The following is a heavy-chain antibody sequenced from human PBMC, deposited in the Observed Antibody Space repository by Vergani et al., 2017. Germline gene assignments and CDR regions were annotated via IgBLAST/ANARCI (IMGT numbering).Heavy chain of an antibody. CDR2: IYPGDSDT. CDR1: GYRFTGYW. V-gene: IGHV5-51*01. D-gene: IGHD1-26*01. CDR3: AGPLGHGTTTGSFDV. Sequence: EVQLVQSGAEVKKPGESLKISCKGSGYRFTGYWIAWVRQMPGKGLEYVGIIYPGDSDTRYSPAFQGQVTMSADKSIDTAYLQWSSLKASDTGTYYCAGPLGHGTTTGSFDVWGQGTKVTVSS. J-gene: IGHJ3*01.